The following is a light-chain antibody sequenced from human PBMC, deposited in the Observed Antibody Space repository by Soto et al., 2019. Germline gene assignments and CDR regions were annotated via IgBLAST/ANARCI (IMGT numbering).Light chain of an antibody. CDR1: QSISRY. CDR3: QQNYRATPWT. V-gene: IGKV1-39*01. CDR2: AAS. Sequence: DIQMTQSPSSLSASVGDRITITCRASQSISRYLNWYQHKPGKAPKLLINAASSLERGVPSRFSRGGSGTDFTLNISSLQPDDFATYYCQQNYRATPWTFGQGTKVEVK. J-gene: IGKJ1*01.